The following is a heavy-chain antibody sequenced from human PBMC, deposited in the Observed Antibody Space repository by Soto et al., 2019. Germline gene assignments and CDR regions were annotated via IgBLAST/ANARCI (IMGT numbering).Heavy chain of an antibody. CDR1: GGSISSSSYY. V-gene: IGHV4-39*07. CDR2: IYYSGST. Sequence: SETLSLTCTVSGGSISSSSYYWGWIRQPPGKGLEWIGSIYYSGSTNYNPSLKSRVTISVDTSKNQFSLKLSSVTAADTAVYYCARALILTGYYIHDAFDIWGQGTMVTVSS. J-gene: IGHJ3*02. D-gene: IGHD3-9*01. CDR3: ARALILTGYYIHDAFDI.